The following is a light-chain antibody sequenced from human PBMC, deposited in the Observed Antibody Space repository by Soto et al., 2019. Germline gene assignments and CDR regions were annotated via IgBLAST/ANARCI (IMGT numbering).Light chain of an antibody. V-gene: IGLV2-14*01. J-gene: IGLJ2*01. Sequence: QSALTQPASVSGSPGQSITISCTGTSSDVGGYNYVSWYQQHPGKAPKLMIYEVSNRPSGVSNRFSRSKSGNTASLTIYGLHAEDEADYYCSSYTSSSTVVFGGGTKVTVL. CDR1: SSDVGGYNY. CDR3: SSYTSSSTVV. CDR2: EVS.